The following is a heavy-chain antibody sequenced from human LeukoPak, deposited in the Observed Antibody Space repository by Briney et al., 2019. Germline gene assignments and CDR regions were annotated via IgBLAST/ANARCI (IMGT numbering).Heavy chain of an antibody. CDR2: INSDGSST. Sequence: PGGSLRLSCAASGFTFSSYWMHWVRQAPGKWLVWVSRINSDGSSTSYADSVKGRFTISRDNAKNTLYLQMNSLRAEDTAVYYCARDNTNYGGNPFDYWGQGTLVTVSS. CDR1: GFTFSSYW. D-gene: IGHD4-23*01. CDR3: ARDNTNYGGNPFDY. J-gene: IGHJ4*02. V-gene: IGHV3-74*01.